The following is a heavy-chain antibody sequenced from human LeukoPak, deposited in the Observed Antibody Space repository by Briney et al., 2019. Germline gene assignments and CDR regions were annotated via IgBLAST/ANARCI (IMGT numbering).Heavy chain of an antibody. CDR3: ASGYVSLYYYDSSGPGAFDI. J-gene: IGHJ3*02. Sequence: ASVKVPCKASGYTFTGYYMHWVRQAPGQGLEWMGWINPNSGGTNYAQKFQGRVTMTRDTSISTAYMELSRLRSDDTAVYYCASGYVSLYYYDSSGPGAFDIWGQGTMVTVSS. CDR2: INPNSGGT. CDR1: GYTFTGYY. V-gene: IGHV1-2*02. D-gene: IGHD3-22*01.